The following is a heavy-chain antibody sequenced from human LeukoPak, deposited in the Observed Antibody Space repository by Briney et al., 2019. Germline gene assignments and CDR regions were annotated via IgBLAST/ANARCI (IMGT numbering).Heavy chain of an antibody. CDR3: ASRGCRDYGCRDY. D-gene: IGHD4-17*01. CDR1: GYTFTSYD. V-gene: IGHV1-8*01. CDR2: MNPNSGNT. J-gene: IGHJ4*02. Sequence: ASVKVSCRASGYTFTSYDINWVRQATGQGLEWMGWMNPNSGNTGYAQKFQGRVTMTRNTSISTAYMELSSLRSEDTAVYYCASRGCRDYGCRDYWGQGTLVTVSS.